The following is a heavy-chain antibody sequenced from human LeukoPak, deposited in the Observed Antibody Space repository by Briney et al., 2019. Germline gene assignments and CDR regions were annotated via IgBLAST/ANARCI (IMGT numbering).Heavy chain of an antibody. CDR1: GYTFTSYG. D-gene: IGHD6-13*01. V-gene: IGHV1-46*01. Sequence: GASVKVSCKASGYTFTSYGISWVRQALGQGLEWMGIINPSGGSTSYAQKFQGRVTMTRDMSTSTVYMELSSLRSEDTAVYYCARGPLGYSSSWPPLDYWGQGTLVTVSS. CDR3: ARGPLGYSSSWPPLDY. J-gene: IGHJ4*02. CDR2: INPSGGST.